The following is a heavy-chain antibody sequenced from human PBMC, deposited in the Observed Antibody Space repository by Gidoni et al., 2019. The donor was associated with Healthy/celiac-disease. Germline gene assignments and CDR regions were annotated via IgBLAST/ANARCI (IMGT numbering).Heavy chain of an antibody. J-gene: IGHJ4*02. D-gene: IGHD3-3*01. CDR1: GFTFSSYG. CDR2: IWYDGSNK. Sequence: QVQLVESGGGVVQPGRSLRLSCAASGFTFSSYGMHGVRQAPGKGLEWVAVIWYDGSNKYYADSVKGRFTISRDNSKNTLYLQMNSLRAEDTAVYYCARGRYPDDFWSGNYFDYWGQGTLVTVSS. V-gene: IGHV3-33*01. CDR3: ARGRYPDDFWSGNYFDY.